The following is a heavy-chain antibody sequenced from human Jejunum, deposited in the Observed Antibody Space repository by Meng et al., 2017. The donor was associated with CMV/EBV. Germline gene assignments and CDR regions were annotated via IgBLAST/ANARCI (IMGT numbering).Heavy chain of an antibody. D-gene: IGHD1-1*01. J-gene: IGHJ3*01. Sequence: SGFTFSSYTMHWVRQAPGKGLQWVALISQDGSNKYYADSVKGRFTISRDTSKNTLYVQMNSLRPEDTAVYYCAREPQLEIDAFDVWGQGTTVTVSS. V-gene: IGHV3-30-3*01. CDR1: GFTFSSYT. CDR2: ISQDGSNK. CDR3: AREPQLEIDAFDV.